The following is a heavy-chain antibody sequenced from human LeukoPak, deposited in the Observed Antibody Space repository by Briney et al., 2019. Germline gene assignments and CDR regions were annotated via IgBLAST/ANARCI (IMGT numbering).Heavy chain of an antibody. V-gene: IGHV5-51*01. CDR2: IYPGNSDT. CDR1: GYSFTNYW. J-gene: IGHJ4*02. CDR3: ARWGTVTRFVVDY. D-gene: IGHD4-17*01. Sequence: GESLKISCKSSGYSFTNYWIGWVRQMSGKGLEWMGIIYPGNSDTRYSPSFQGQVTISADKSISTAYLQWRSLKASDTAMYYCARWGTVTRFVVDYWGQGTLVTVSS.